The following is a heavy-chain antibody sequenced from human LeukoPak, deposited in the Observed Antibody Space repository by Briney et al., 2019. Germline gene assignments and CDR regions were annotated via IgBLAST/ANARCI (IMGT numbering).Heavy chain of an antibody. Sequence: PGGSLRLSCAASGFTFSSYWMSWVRQAPGKGLEWVANVKQDGSEKYYVDSVKGRFTISRDNAKNSLYLRMNSLRAEDTAVYYCARVGKAAAAWDYWGQGTLVTVSS. CDR1: GFTFSSYW. J-gene: IGHJ4*02. CDR3: ARVGKAAAAWDY. D-gene: IGHD6-13*01. V-gene: IGHV3-7*01. CDR2: VKQDGSEK.